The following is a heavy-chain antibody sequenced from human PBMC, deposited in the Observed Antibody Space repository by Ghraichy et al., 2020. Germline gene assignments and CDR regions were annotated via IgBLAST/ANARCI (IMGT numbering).Heavy chain of an antibody. CDR3: ARVRSSGSYYLSSSSEYFQH. CDR2: INHSGST. V-gene: IGHV4-34*01. D-gene: IGHD1-26*01. J-gene: IGHJ1*01. Sequence: SQTLSLTCAVYGGSFSGYYWSWIRQPPGKGLEWIGEINHSGSTNYNPSLKSRVTISVDTSKNQFSLKLSSVTAADTAVYYCARVRSSGSYYLSSSSEYFQHWGQGTLVTVSS. CDR1: GGSFSGYY.